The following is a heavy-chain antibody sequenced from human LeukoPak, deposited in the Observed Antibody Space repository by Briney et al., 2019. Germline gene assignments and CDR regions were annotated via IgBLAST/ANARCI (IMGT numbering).Heavy chain of an antibody. J-gene: IGHJ4*02. Sequence: ASVKVSCKASGYTFTSYDINWVQQATGQGLEWMGWMNPNSGNTGYAQKFQGRVTMTRNTSISTAYMELSSLRSEDTAVYYCARSSPDILTGYPSFDYWGQGTLVTVSS. CDR1: GYTFTSYD. CDR3: ARSSPDILTGYPSFDY. D-gene: IGHD3-9*01. V-gene: IGHV1-8*01. CDR2: MNPNSGNT.